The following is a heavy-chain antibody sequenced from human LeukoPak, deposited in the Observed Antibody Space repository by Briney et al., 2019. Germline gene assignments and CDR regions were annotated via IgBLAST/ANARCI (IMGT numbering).Heavy chain of an antibody. CDR1: GGSISSYY. Sequence: PSETLSLTCTVSGGSISSYYWSWIRQPPGKGLEWIGYIYYSGSTNYNPSLKSRVTISVDTSKNQFSLKLSSVTAADTAVYYCARVRYQLLTDYWGQGTLVTVSS. J-gene: IGHJ4*02. D-gene: IGHD2-2*01. V-gene: IGHV4-59*01. CDR3: ARVRYQLLTDY. CDR2: IYYSGST.